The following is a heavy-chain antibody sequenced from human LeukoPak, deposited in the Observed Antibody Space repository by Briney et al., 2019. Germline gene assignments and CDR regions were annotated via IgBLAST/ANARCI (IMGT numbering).Heavy chain of an antibody. Sequence: ASVKVSCKASGYTFTTYFMHWVRQAPGQGLEWMGIIHTSGGTTKHAQKFQDRVTMTRDTSTNTVYMELSSLKFDDTAVYYCAREGGDGGPFDYWGQGTLVTVSS. CDR3: AREGGDGGPFDY. CDR2: IHTSGGTT. J-gene: IGHJ4*02. V-gene: IGHV1-46*01. CDR1: GYTFTTYF. D-gene: IGHD4-23*01.